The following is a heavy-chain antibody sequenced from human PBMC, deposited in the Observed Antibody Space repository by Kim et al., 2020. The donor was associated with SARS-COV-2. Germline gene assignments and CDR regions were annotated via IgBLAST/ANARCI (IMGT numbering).Heavy chain of an antibody. J-gene: IGHJ4*02. D-gene: IGHD6-19*01. CDR3: ARRAYTSGWWYFDY. V-gene: IGHV3-74*01. Sequence: ADYVKCRLTSSSDNAKNTLYLQMNSLRAEDTAVYYCARRAYTSGWWYFDYWGQGTLVTVSS.